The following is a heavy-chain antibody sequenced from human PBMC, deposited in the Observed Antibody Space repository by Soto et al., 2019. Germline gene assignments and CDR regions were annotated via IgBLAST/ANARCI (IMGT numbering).Heavy chain of an antibody. Sequence: QLQLQESGPGLVKPSETLSLTCTVSGGSISSSSYYWGWIRQPPGKGLEWIGSIYYSGSTYYNPSLKSRVTISVDTSKNQFSLKLSSVTAADTAVYYCARPNYDILTGYYYWGQGTLVTVSS. CDR1: GGSISSSSYY. D-gene: IGHD3-9*01. CDR3: ARPNYDILTGYYY. CDR2: IYYSGST. V-gene: IGHV4-39*01. J-gene: IGHJ4*02.